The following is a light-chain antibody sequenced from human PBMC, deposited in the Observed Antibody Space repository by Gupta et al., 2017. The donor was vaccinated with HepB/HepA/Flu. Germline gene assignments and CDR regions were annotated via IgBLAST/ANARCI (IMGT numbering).Light chain of an antibody. V-gene: IGLV1-36*01. CDR3: AAWDDSLNGVV. CDR2: YDD. CDR1: SSNIGNNA. J-gene: IGLJ2*01. Sequence: SVLPQPPSVSSAPRQRVTISCSGSSSNIGNNAVNWYQQLPGKAPKLLIYYDDLRPSGVSDRFSGSKSGTSASLAISGLQSEDEADYYCAAWDDSLNGVVFGGGTKLTVL.